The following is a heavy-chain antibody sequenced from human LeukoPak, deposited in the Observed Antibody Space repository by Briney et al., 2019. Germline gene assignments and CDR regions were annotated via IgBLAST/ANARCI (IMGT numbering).Heavy chain of an antibody. V-gene: IGHV4-61*01. D-gene: IGHD3-10*01. Sequence: PSETLSLTCTVSGGSISSSSYYWGWIRQPPGKGLEWIGYIYYSGSTNYNPSLKSRVTISVDTSKNQFSLKLSSVTAAGTAVYYCARDLGGGSSYYFDYWGQGTLVTVSS. J-gene: IGHJ4*02. CDR1: GGSISSSSYY. CDR3: ARDLGGGSSYYFDY. CDR2: IYYSGST.